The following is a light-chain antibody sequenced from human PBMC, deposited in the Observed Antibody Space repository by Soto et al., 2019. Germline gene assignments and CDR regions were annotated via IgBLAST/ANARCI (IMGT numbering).Light chain of an antibody. CDR1: SSDVGGHNY. V-gene: IGLV2-11*01. J-gene: IGLJ1*01. CDR2: DVT. Sequence: QCVLTQPRSVSGSPRQSVTISCTGTSSDVGGHNYVSWYQQHPGKAPQRMIYDVTKRPSGVPDRFSGSKSGSTASLTISGLQAEDEADYYCCSYAGSYTYDFGTGTKVTVL. CDR3: CSYAGSYTYD.